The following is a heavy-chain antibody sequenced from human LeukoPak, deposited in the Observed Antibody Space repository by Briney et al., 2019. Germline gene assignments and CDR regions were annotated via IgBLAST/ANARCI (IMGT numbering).Heavy chain of an antibody. CDR3: AKAPHSGIYRIFDY. CDR1: GFTFSSYA. V-gene: IGHV3-23*01. CDR2: ISGSGYST. D-gene: IGHD1-26*01. J-gene: IGHJ4*02. Sequence: GGSLRLSCAASGFTFSSYAMSWVRQAPGKGLEWVSAISGSGYSTYYADSVKGRFTISRDNSKNTLYLQMNSLRAEDTAVYYCAKAPHSGIYRIFDYWGQGTLVTVSS.